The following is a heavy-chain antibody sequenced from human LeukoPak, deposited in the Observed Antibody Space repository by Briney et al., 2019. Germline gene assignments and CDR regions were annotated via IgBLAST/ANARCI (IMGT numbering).Heavy chain of an antibody. V-gene: IGHV3-23*01. CDR1: RFTFSSYA. J-gene: IGHJ4*02. Sequence: GGSLRLSCAASRFTFSSYAMSRVRQAPGKGLEWVSSITDSGSGTCYADSVKGRFTMSRDNSKNTLYLQMNSLRAEDTAVYYCAKTPGRELWSAPFDYWGQGTLVTVSS. CDR2: ITDSGSGT. CDR3: AKTPGRELWSAPFDY. D-gene: IGHD5-18*01.